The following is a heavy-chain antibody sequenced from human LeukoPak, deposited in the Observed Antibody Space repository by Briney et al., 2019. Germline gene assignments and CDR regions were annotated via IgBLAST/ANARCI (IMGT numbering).Heavy chain of an antibody. J-gene: IGHJ6*03. D-gene: IGHD6-25*01. CDR3: ATGSPSYYYMDV. CDR2: IYYSGST. CDR1: GGSISSSSYY. Sequence: PSETLSLTCTVSGGSISSSSYYWGWIRQPPGKGLEWIGSIYYSGSTYYNPSLKSRFTISVDTSKNQFSLKLSSVTAADTAVYYCATGSPSYYYMDVWGKGTTVTVSS. V-gene: IGHV4-39*01.